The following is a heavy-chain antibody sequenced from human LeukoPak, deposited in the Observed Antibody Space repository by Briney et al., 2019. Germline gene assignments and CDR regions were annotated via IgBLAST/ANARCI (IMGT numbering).Heavy chain of an antibody. D-gene: IGHD3-9*01. CDR1: GGSFSGYY. J-gene: IGHJ5*02. V-gene: IGHV4-34*01. CDR2: INHSGST. CDR3: ARRGAGRYFDWFHKPTNWFDP. Sequence: KPSETLSLTCAVYGGSFSGYYWSWIRQPPGKGLEWIGEINHSGSTNYNPSLKSRVTISVDTSKNQFSLKLSSVTAADTAVYYCARRGAGRYFDWFHKPTNWFDPWGQGTLVTVSS.